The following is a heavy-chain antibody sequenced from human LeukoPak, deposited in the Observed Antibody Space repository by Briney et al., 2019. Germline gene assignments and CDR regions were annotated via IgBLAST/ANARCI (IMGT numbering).Heavy chain of an antibody. D-gene: IGHD6-13*01. CDR3: TKVRSGSSSWALRVFDY. Sequence: GGSLRLSCAVSGFTFSSEAMGWVRQLPGGGLEWVSTISPAGGTTYYAEPMKGRFTISRDNSKSTLYLQMNSLRVEDTAVYYCTKVRSGSSSWALRVFDYWGQGALVTVSS. J-gene: IGHJ4*02. V-gene: IGHV3-23*01. CDR1: GFTFSSEA. CDR2: ISPAGGTT.